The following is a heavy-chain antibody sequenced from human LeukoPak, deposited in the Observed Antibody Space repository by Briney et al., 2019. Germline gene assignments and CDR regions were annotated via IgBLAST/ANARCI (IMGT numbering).Heavy chain of an antibody. Sequence: GGSLRLSCTASGFSPSDYGMHWVRQAPGKGLEWVALIWSGASAGLYADSVKGRFTISRDGSRNTMYLQMDSLRAEDTAVYHCARGYCSGGSCYFDYWGQGTLVTVSS. CDR2: IWSGASAG. V-gene: IGHV3-33*01. CDR1: GFSPSDYG. D-gene: IGHD2-15*01. J-gene: IGHJ4*02. CDR3: ARGYCSGGSCYFDY.